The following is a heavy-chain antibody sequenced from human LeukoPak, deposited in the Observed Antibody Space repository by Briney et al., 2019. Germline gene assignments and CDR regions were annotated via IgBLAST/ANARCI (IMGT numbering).Heavy chain of an antibody. CDR2: IYTSGST. Sequence: PSETLSLTCTVSGGSISSGSYYWSWIRQPAGKGLEWIGRIYTSGSTNYNPSLKSRVTISVDTSKNQFSLKLSSVTAADTAVYYCARVVAPAYYFDYWGQGTLVTVSS. CDR1: GGSISSGSYY. D-gene: IGHD5-12*01. J-gene: IGHJ4*02. V-gene: IGHV4-61*02. CDR3: ARVVAPAYYFDY.